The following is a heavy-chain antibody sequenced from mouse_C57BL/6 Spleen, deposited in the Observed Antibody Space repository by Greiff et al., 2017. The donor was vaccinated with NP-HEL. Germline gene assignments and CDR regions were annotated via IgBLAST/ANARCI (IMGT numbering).Heavy chain of an antibody. J-gene: IGHJ1*03. V-gene: IGHV7-3*01. D-gene: IGHD2-10*02. CDR1: GFTFTDYY. CDR3: ARYSLLGWYYDV. Sequence: DVKLVESGGGLVQPGGSLSLSCAASGFTFTDYYISWVRQPPGQALEWLGFIRHKANGYTTEYSASVKGRFTTSRDNSQRILELQMNALSAEDSATFYCARYSLLGWYYDVWGTATTVTVS. CDR2: IRHKANGYTT.